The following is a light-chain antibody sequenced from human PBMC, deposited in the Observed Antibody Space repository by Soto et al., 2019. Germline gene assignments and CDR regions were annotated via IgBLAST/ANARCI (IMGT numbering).Light chain of an antibody. CDR1: SNDIGLYNY. V-gene: IGLV2-14*01. J-gene: IGLJ3*02. CDR3: SSYTLSSTWV. CDR2: EVT. Sequence: QSALTQPASVSGSPGQSITISCTGTSNDIGLYNYVSWYQQHPGKAPKLVIYEVTYRPSGVSDRFSGSKSDNTASLTIFGLQAEDEADYYCSSYTLSSTWVFGGGTKLTVL.